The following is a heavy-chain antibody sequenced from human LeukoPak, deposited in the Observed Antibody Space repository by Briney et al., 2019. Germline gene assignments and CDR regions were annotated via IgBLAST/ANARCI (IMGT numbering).Heavy chain of an antibody. V-gene: IGHV3-23*01. CDR1: GFTFDNYA. Sequence: GGSLRLSCAASGFTFDNYAMSWVRQAPGKGLEWVSVISGSGATTYYADSVKGRFTISRDNSKNTLCLQMNSLRAEDTAVYYCAKDITPGGSYYYFDSWGQGTLVTVSS. D-gene: IGHD1-26*01. CDR3: AKDITPGGSYYYFDS. CDR2: ISGSGATT. J-gene: IGHJ4*02.